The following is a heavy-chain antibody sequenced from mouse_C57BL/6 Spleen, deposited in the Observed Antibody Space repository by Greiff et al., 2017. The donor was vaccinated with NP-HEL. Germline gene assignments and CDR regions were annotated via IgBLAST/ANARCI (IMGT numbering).Heavy chain of an antibody. D-gene: IGHD1-1*01. CDR2: ILPGSGST. J-gene: IGHJ3*01. Sequence: QVQLQQSGAELMKPGASVKLSCKATGYTFTGYWIEWVKQRPGHGLEWIGEILPGSGSTHYNEKFKGKATFTADTSSNTAYMQLSSLTTEDSAIYYCARLGRHYYYGTGFAYWGQGTLVTVSA. CDR3: ARLGRHYYYGTGFAY. CDR1: GYTFTGYW. V-gene: IGHV1-9*01.